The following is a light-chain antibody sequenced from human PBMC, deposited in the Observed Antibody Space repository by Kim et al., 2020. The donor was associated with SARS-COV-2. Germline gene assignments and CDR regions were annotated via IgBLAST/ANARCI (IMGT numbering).Light chain of an antibody. CDR2: GKN. J-gene: IGLJ2*01. CDR3: NSRDSSGNHHVV. CDR1: SLRSYY. V-gene: IGLV3-19*01. Sequence: LGQTVRITCLGDSLRSYYASWYQQKPGKAPVLVIYGKNNRPSGIPDRFSGSSSGNTASLTITGAQAEDEADYYCNSRDSSGNHHVVFGGGTQLTVL.